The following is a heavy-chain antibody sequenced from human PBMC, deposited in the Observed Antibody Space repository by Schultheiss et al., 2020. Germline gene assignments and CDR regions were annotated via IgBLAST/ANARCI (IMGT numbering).Heavy chain of an antibody. Sequence: SETLTLTCTVSGDSISSGGYYWSWIRQHPGKGLEWIGYIYYSGSTYYNPSLKSRVTISVDTSKNQFSLKLSSVTAADTAVYYCAREGTLENWNDWFDPWGQGTLVTVSS. CDR1: GDSISSGGYY. CDR3: AREGTLENWNDWFDP. V-gene: IGHV4-31*03. D-gene: IGHD1-1*01. J-gene: IGHJ5*02. CDR2: IYYSGST.